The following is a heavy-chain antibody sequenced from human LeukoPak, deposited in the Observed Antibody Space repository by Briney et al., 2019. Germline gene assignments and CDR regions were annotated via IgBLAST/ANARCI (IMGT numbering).Heavy chain of an antibody. CDR3: AREYEGSFFDY. Sequence: PGGSLRLSCAASGFTFSSYWMSWVRQAPGKGLEWVANIKQDGSEKYYVDSVKGRFTISRDNAKNSLYLQMNGLRAEDTAVYYCAREYEGSFFDYWGQGTLVTVSS. CDR1: GFTFSSYW. CDR2: IKQDGSEK. V-gene: IGHV3-7*01. D-gene: IGHD3-16*02. J-gene: IGHJ4*02.